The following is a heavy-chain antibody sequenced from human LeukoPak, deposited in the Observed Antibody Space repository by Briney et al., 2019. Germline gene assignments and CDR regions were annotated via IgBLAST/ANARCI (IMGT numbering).Heavy chain of an antibody. J-gene: IGHJ4*02. D-gene: IGHD6-13*01. CDR3: AAGWGNY. CDR1: GFTFSSYA. Sequence: PGGSLRLSCAASGFTFSSYAMHWVRKAPGKGLEWVAVISYDGSNKYYADSVKGRFTISRDNSKNTLYLQMNSLRAEDTAVYYAAAGWGNYWGQGTLVTVSS. V-gene: IGHV3-30-3*01. CDR2: ISYDGSNK.